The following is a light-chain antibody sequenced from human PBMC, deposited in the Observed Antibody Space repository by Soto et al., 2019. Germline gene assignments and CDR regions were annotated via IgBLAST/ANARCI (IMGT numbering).Light chain of an antibody. V-gene: IGKV1D-12*01. Sequence: DIPMTQSPSSVSASVGDRVTITCRASQGVNSWLAWYQQKPGKAPKLLIYTASRLQSGVPSRFSGSGSGTDFTLTISSLQPEDFATYCCLQASSFPLTFGGGTKVEIK. CDR1: QGVNSW. CDR2: TAS. CDR3: LQASSFPLT. J-gene: IGKJ4*01.